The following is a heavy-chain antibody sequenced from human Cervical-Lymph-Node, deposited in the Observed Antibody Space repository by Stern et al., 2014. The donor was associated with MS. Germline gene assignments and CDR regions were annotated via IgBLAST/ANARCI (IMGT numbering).Heavy chain of an antibody. CDR3: AAIGAAHNSEVDMDV. Sequence: QEQLVHSAAEVKKPGTSVKVSCKNSGGTFRPYAINWVPQAPGQGHPWTGGIIPIFRTANYAQKRQGRLTITAEEPTSTAYVELSSLTFEDTAIYYCAAIGAAHNSEVDMDVWGQGTTVIVSS. D-gene: IGHD1-1*01. V-gene: IGHV1-69*01. CDR1: GGTFRPYA. J-gene: IGHJ6*02. CDR2: IIPIFRTA.